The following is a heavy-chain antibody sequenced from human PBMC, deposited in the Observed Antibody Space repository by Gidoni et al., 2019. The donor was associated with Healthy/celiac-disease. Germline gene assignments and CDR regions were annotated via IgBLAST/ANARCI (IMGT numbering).Heavy chain of an antibody. V-gene: IGHV3-48*01. J-gene: IGHJ3*02. CDR3: ARDRGYCSGGSCYFDAFDI. CDR1: GFTFSSYS. D-gene: IGHD2-15*01. CDR2: ISSSSSTI. Sequence: EVQMVESGGGLVQHGGSLRLSCAASGFTFSSYSMNWVRQAPGKGLEWVSYISSSSSTIYYADSVKGRFTISRDNAKNSLYLQMNSLRAEDTAVYYCARDRGYCSGGSCYFDAFDIWGQGTMVTVSS.